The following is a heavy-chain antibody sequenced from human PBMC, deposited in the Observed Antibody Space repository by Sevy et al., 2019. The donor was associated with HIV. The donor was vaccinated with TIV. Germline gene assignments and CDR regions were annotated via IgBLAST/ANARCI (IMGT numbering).Heavy chain of an antibody. CDR1: GGSISSSNW. D-gene: IGHD3-22*01. CDR2: IYHSGST. CDR3: ARHAQHYYDSSGYYPHYYYYYGMDV. V-gene: IGHV4-4*02. J-gene: IGHJ6*02. Sequence: SETLSLTCAVSGGSISSSNWWSWVRQPPGKGLEWIGEIYHSGSTNYNPSLKSRVTISVDKSKNQFSLKLSSVTAADTAVYYCARHAQHYYDSSGYYPHYYYYYGMDVWGQGTTVTVSS.